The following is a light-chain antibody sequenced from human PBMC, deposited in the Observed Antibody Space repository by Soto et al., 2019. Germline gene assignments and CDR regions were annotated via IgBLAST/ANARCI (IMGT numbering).Light chain of an antibody. CDR2: GTS. V-gene: IGKV3-20*01. CDR1: QSIDSSY. CDR3: QQYGTSPRT. J-gene: IGKJ1*01. Sequence: EIVLTHSPGTLSLSPGERATLSRRASQSIDSSYVAWYRQKPGQAPTLLIYGTSRRATGVSDRFSGSGSGTDFTLSISRLEPEDFAVYYCQQYGTSPRTFGQGTRV.